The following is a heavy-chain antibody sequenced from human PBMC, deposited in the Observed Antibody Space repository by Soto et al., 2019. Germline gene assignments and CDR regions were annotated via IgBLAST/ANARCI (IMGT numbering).Heavy chain of an antibody. Sequence: PGESLKISCKGSGYSFTSYWIGWVRQLPGKGQKWMGIIYPGDSDTRYSPSFQGQVTISADKSISTAYLQWSSLKASDTAMYYCARHPITGKSAEYFQHWGQGTLVTVSS. D-gene: IGHD1-20*01. CDR1: GYSFTSYW. J-gene: IGHJ1*01. CDR3: ARHPITGKSAEYFQH. V-gene: IGHV5-51*01. CDR2: IYPGDSDT.